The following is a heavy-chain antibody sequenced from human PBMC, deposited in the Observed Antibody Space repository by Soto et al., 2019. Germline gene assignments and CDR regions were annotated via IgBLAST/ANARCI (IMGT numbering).Heavy chain of an antibody. CDR1: GFTFSSYG. D-gene: IGHD2-2*01. CDR2: IWYDGSNK. V-gene: IGHV3-33*01. J-gene: IGHJ3*02. CDR3: ARDARLVPLLGYCSSTSCPNPIAVAAMGAFDI. Sequence: GGSLRLSCAASGFTFSSYGMHWVRQAPGKGLEWVAVIWYDGSNKYYADSVKGRFTISRDNSKNTLYLQMNSLRAEDTAVYYCARDARLVPLLGYCSSTSCPNPIAVAAMGAFDIWGQGTMVTVSS.